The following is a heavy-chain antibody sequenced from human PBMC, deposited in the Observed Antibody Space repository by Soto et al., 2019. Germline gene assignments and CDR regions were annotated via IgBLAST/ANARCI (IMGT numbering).Heavy chain of an antibody. J-gene: IGHJ5*02. CDR3: ARVEYSYGQWGSNWFDP. CDR2: IYYSGST. V-gene: IGHV4-59*01. CDR1: GGSISSYY. D-gene: IGHD5-18*01. Sequence: SETLSLTCTVSGGSISSYYWSWIRQPPGKGLEWIGYIYYSGSTNYNPSLKSRVTISVDTSKNQFSLKLSSVTAADTAVYYCARVEYSYGQWGSNWFDPWGQGTLVTVSS.